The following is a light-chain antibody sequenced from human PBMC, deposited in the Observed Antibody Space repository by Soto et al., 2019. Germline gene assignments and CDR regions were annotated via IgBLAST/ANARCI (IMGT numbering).Light chain of an antibody. V-gene: IGKV3-20*01. Sequence: EVVLTQSPGTLSLSPGERATLSCRASQSVSRIFLAWFQQKPGRTPRLLIYGASNRATGIPDRFSGSGSGTDFTLTISRVEPEDFAVYYCQQYGKSLSITFGQGTRLEIK. CDR2: GAS. J-gene: IGKJ5*01. CDR3: QQYGKSLSIT. CDR1: QSVSRIF.